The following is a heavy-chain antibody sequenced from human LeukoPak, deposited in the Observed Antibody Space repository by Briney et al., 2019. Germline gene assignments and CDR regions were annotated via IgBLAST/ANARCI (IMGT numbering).Heavy chain of an antibody. D-gene: IGHD6-13*01. Sequence: PGGSLRLSCAASGFTFSSYAMSWVRQAPGKGLEWVSAISGSGGSTYYADSVKGRFTISRDNSKNTLYPQMNSLRAEDTAVYYCAASSWPYNWFDPWGQGTLVTVSS. V-gene: IGHV3-23*01. J-gene: IGHJ5*02. CDR3: AASSWPYNWFDP. CDR2: ISGSGGST. CDR1: GFTFSSYA.